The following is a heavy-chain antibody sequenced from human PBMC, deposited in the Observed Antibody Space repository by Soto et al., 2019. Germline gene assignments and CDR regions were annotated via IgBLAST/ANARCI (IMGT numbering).Heavy chain of an antibody. V-gene: IGHV3-23*01. J-gene: IGHJ6*02. CDR2: ISGSGGST. D-gene: IGHD4-17*01. CDR3: ARDETTVKIVGFYYGMDV. CDR1: GLTFSSYA. Sequence: EVQLLESGGGLVQPGGSLRLSCEASGLTFSSYAMSWVRQAPGKGLEWVSAISGSGGSTSYAESVRGRFTISRDNPKNALYLEMHSLRAEDTAVYYCARDETTVKIVGFYYGMDVWGQGTTVSVSS.